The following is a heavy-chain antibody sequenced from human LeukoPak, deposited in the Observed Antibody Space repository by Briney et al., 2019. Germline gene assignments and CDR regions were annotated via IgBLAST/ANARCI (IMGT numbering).Heavy chain of an antibody. J-gene: IGHJ4*02. D-gene: IGHD5-12*01. CDR3: AKETDGYDYYGY. Sequence: GGSLRLSCAASGFTFSTYAMTWVRQAPGKGLEWVSAISGSGGSTYYADSVKGRFTISRDNSKYTLYLQMNSLRAEDTAVYYCAKETDGYDYYGYWGQGTLGTVSS. CDR2: ISGSGGST. CDR1: GFTFSTYA. V-gene: IGHV3-23*01.